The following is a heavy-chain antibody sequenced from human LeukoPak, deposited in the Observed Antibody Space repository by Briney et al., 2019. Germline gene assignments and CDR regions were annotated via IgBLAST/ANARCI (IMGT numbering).Heavy chain of an antibody. CDR2: ISGIGGST. CDR1: GFTFSSYA. Sequence: GGSLRLSCAASGFTFSSYAMSWVRQAPGKGLEWVSAISGIGGSTYYADSVKGRFTISRDNSKNTLYLQMNSLRAEDTAVYYCAKDLGTFTMIVVVPQAFDIWGQGTMVTVSS. V-gene: IGHV3-23*01. J-gene: IGHJ3*02. D-gene: IGHD3-22*01. CDR3: AKDLGTFTMIVVVPQAFDI.